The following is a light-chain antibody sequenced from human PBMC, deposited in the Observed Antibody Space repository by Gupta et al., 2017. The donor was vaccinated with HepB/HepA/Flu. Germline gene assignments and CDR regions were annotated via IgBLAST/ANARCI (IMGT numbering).Light chain of an antibody. V-gene: IGLV1-44*01. J-gene: IGLJ1*01. Sequence: QSVLTQPPSASGTPGQRVTISCSGSSSNIGRDSVHWYHHLPGTAPKLLIYSNNQRPSVVPDRFSGSKSGTSASLAISGLQAEDEADYFCAAWDDSLKVYVFGSGTKVNVV. CDR1: SSNIGRDS. CDR3: AAWDDSLKVYV. CDR2: SNN.